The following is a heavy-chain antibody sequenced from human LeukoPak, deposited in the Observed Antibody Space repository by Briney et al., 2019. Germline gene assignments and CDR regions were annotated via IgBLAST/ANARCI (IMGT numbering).Heavy chain of an antibody. V-gene: IGHV1-2*02. CDR3: ARGRSYTCRGVTCYCEGDY. CDR2: IDPKSGDT. CDR1: GYTFTDHY. Sequence: ASVKVSCKASGYTFTDHYIHWVRQAPGQGPEWMGWIDPKSGDTNLARRFQGRVTMTRDTAISTACMELSRLRSDDTAVYYCARGRSYTCRGVTCYCEGDYWGQGTLVTASS. J-gene: IGHJ4*02. D-gene: IGHD3-10*01.